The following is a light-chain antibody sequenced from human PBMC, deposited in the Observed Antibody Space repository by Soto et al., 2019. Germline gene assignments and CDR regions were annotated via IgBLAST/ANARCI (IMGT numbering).Light chain of an antibody. Sequence: EIVMTQSPAALSVSPGERATLSCRASPSVSDKLAWYQQKPGQAPRLLIYGASTRATGIPVRFGGSGSGTEFTLTISSLQSEDFAVYYCQQYNNWPRTFGQGTKVEIK. CDR3: QQYNNWPRT. V-gene: IGKV3-15*01. CDR2: GAS. J-gene: IGKJ1*01. CDR1: PSVSDK.